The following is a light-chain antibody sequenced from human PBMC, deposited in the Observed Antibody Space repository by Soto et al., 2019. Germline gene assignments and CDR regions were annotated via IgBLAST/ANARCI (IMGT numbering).Light chain of an antibody. CDR2: GTS. CDR3: QHYGSTPPDT. CDR1: QSVSSSY. V-gene: IGKV3-20*01. J-gene: IGKJ2*01. Sequence: EIVVTQSPGTLSLSLGERATLSCRASQSVSSSYLAWYHQKPGQAPRLLIYGTSNRASGIPDRFSGSGSGTDFSLTISRLEPEDFAVYYCQHYGSTPPDTFGQGTKVEIK.